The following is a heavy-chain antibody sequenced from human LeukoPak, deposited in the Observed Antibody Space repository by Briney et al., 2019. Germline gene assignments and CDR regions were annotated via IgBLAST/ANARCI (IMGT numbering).Heavy chain of an antibody. Sequence: GESLKIPCKGSGYSFTTYWIGWVRQLPGKGLEWMGIIYPSDSDTRYSPSSQGQVTISVDKSISTAYLQWSSLKASDTAMYYCARRPRLTTYDYWGQGTLVTVSS. CDR2: IYPSDSDT. V-gene: IGHV5-51*01. CDR1: GYSFTTYW. J-gene: IGHJ4*02. D-gene: IGHD4-17*01. CDR3: ARRPRLTTYDY.